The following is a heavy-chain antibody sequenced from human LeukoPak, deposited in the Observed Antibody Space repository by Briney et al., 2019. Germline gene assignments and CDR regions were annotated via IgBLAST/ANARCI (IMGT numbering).Heavy chain of an antibody. D-gene: IGHD3-10*01. CDR1: GGSISSSSSY. V-gene: IGHV4-39*02. CDR2: IYYSGST. CDR3: ARGVVRGVIRMYNWFDP. J-gene: IGHJ5*02. Sequence: SETLSLTCTVSGGSISSSSSYWAWIRQPPGKGLEWIGSIYYSGSTYYNPSLKSRVTISVDTSKNHFSLKLNSVTAADTAVYYCARGVVRGVIRMYNWFDPWGQGTLVTVSS.